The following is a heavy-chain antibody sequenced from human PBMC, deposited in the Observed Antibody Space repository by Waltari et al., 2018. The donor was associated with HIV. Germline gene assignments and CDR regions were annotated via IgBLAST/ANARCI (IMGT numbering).Heavy chain of an antibody. CDR3: ARDPRSSGYYGMDV. Sequence: EVQLVESGGGLIEPGGSLRLSCAASGLTVSSNYMSWVRQAPGKGLEWFSVIYSGGSRYYADSVKGRFTISRDNSENTLSLHMSSLGPEDTAVYYCARDPRSSGYYGMDVWGQGTTVTVSS. CDR2: IYSGGSR. V-gene: IGHV3-53*01. CDR1: GLTVSSNY. D-gene: IGHD1-26*01. J-gene: IGHJ6*02.